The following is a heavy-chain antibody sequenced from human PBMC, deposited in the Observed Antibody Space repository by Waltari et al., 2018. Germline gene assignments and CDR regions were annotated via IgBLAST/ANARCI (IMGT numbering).Heavy chain of an antibody. Sequence: QLQLQEPGPGLVKPSETLSLTCSVSGVSITSNRHYWGWIRQPPGQGLEWIGTLSYTGATYSSPSLQSRVTISRDTSKNHLSLTLGSVTAADTAVYYCATYIGASVGTAAFDVWGQGTMVTVSS. V-gene: IGHV4-39*02. CDR2: LSYTGAT. CDR3: ATYIGASVGTAAFDV. J-gene: IGHJ3*01. D-gene: IGHD5-12*01. CDR1: GVSITSNRHY.